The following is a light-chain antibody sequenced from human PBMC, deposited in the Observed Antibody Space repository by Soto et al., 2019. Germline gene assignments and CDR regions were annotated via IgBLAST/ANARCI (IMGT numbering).Light chain of an antibody. J-gene: IGKJ1*01. CDR3: QQYGSSPLWT. V-gene: IGKV3-20*01. CDR1: QSVSSSY. Sequence: EIVLKHSPGTLSLSPGERATLSCRASQSVSSSYLAWYQQKPGQAPRLLIYGASSRATGIPDRFSGSGSGTDFTLTISRLEPEDFAVYYCQQYGSSPLWTFGQGTNV. CDR2: GAS.